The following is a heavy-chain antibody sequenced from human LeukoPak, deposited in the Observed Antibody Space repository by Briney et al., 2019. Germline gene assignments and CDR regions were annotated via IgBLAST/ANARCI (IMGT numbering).Heavy chain of an antibody. V-gene: IGHV3-23*01. Sequence: GGSLRLSCAASGFTFSSYAMSWVRQAPGKGLEWVSAISGSGGSTYYADSVKGRFTISRDNSMNTLYLQMNSLRAEDTAVYYCAKECCSSTSCSGPLDYWGQGTLVTVSS. J-gene: IGHJ4*02. D-gene: IGHD2-2*01. CDR3: AKECCSSTSCSGPLDY. CDR1: GFTFSSYA. CDR2: ISGSGGST.